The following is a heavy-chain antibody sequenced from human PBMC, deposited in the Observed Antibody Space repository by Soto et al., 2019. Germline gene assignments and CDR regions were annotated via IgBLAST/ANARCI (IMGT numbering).Heavy chain of an antibody. V-gene: IGHV3-30*03. CDR2: ISYDGSNK. CDR1: GFTFSSYG. Sequence: GGSLRLSCAASGFTFSSYGMHWVRQAPGKGLEWVAVISYDGSNKYYADSVKGRFTISRDNSKNTLYLQMNSLRAEDTAVYYCRTGTDYYYYGMDVWGQGTTVTVSS. CDR3: RTGTDYYYYGMDV. J-gene: IGHJ6*02. D-gene: IGHD1-7*01.